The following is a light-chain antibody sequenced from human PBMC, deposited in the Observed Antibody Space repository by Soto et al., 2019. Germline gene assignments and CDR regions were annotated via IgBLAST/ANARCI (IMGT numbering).Light chain of an antibody. V-gene: IGKV3-15*01. CDR3: QQYNVWPLT. Sequence: EIVMTQSPATLSVSPGERATLSCRASQSVSNNLAWYQQKPGQTPKHLIYVASTRATGIPARFSGSGSGTEFTLTISSLQSEDFAVYYCQQYNVWPLTFGGGTKVELK. CDR2: VAS. J-gene: IGKJ4*01. CDR1: QSVSNN.